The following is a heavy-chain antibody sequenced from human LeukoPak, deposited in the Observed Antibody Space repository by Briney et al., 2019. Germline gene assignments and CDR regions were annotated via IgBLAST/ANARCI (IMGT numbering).Heavy chain of an antibody. Sequence: PGGSLRLSCAASGFTFSDYYMSWLRQAPAKGLEWVSYISSSGSTIYYADSVKGRFTISRDNAKNSLYLQMNSLRAEDTAVYYFARDRIVASDALDIWGQGTMVTVSS. J-gene: IGHJ3*02. CDR1: GFTFSDYY. D-gene: IGHD5-12*01. V-gene: IGHV3-11*01. CDR2: ISSSGSTI. CDR3: ARDRIVASDALDI.